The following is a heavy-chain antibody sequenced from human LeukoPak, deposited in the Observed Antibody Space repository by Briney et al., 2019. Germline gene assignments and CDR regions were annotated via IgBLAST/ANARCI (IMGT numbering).Heavy chain of an antibody. J-gene: IGHJ4*02. Sequence: GGSLRLSCAASGFNFNNYYMSGVRQAPGKGLEWVANIKQDGREKNYVDSVRGRFTISRDNAKNSAYLQLDNLRVEDTAVYYCARDTSGYDPFWGQGTLVTVSS. D-gene: IGHD5-12*01. CDR3: ARDTSGYDPF. CDR1: GFNFNNYY. V-gene: IGHV3-7*05. CDR2: IKQDGREK.